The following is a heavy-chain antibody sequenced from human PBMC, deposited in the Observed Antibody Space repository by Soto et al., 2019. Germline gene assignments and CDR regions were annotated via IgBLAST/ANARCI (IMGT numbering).Heavy chain of an antibody. D-gene: IGHD6-6*01. V-gene: IGHV1-69*13. CDR2: IIPIFGTA. CDR3: ARAGSSSLRYYYYGMDV. Sequence: SVKVSCKASGGTFSSYAISWVRQAPGQGLEWMGGIIPIFGTANYAQKFQGRVTITADESTSTAYMELSSPRSEDTAVYYCARAGSSSLRYYYYGMDVWGQGTTVTVSS. J-gene: IGHJ6*02. CDR1: GGTFSSYA.